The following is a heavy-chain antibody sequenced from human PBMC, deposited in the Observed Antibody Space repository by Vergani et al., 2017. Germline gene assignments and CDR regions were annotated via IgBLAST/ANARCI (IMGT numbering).Heavy chain of an antibody. J-gene: IGHJ6*02. V-gene: IGHV3-53*01. CDR1: GFTVSSNY. CDR2: IYSGGST. CDR3: ARDQFSGSYSSSSVRVPYYYYGMDV. D-gene: IGHD6-13*01. Sequence: EVQLVESGGGLIKHGGSLRLSCAASGFTVSSNYMSWVRQAPGKGLEWVSVIYSGGSTYYADSVKGRFTISRDNSKNTLYLQMNSLRAEDTVVYYCARDQFSGSYSSSSVRVPYYYYGMDVWGQGPTVTVSS.